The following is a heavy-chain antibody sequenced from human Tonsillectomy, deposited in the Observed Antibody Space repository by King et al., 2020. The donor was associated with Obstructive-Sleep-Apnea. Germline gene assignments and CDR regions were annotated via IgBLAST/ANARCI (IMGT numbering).Heavy chain of an antibody. CDR3: SRMSGYCSSSSCLHCYFDL. CDR2: MNPNTGAT. CDR1: GYTFSSYD. V-gene: IGHV1-8*01. Sequence: VQLVESGAEVKKPGASVKVSCKASGYTFSSYDINWVRQAPGQGLEWRGWMNPNTGATAYAQKFPGRVTMTRDSYINTAYMELSNLRSDDTATYYCSRMSGYCSSSSCLHCYFDLWGRGTLVTVSS. D-gene: IGHD2-2*03. J-gene: IGHJ2*01.